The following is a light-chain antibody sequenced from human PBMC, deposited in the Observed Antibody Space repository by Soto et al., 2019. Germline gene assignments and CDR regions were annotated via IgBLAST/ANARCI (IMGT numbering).Light chain of an antibody. Sequence: EIVLTQSPGTLSLSPGERATLSCRASQSVSSRYLAWYKQKPVQAPRLLISGASTKATGFPDRFSGSGYGTYFTLTISRLETEDSAEYYWQQYGNSRWTFGQGTKVEIK. CDR2: GAS. J-gene: IGKJ1*01. CDR1: QSVSSRY. V-gene: IGKV3-20*01. CDR3: QQYGNSRWT.